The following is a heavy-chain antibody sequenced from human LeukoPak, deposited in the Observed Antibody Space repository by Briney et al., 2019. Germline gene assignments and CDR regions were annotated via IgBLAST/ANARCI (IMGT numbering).Heavy chain of an antibody. V-gene: IGHV3-74*01. Sequence: GGSLRLSCAASGFTFSRYWMHWVRQAPGKGLVWVSRMNSDGSDTNYADSVKGRFTISRDNAKNTLYLQMNSLRAEDTAVYHCATGHSYDSSGYYLLPDAFDIWGRGTMVTVSS. CDR2: MNSDGSDT. CDR3: ATGHSYDSSGYYLLPDAFDI. J-gene: IGHJ3*02. D-gene: IGHD3-22*01. CDR1: GFTFSRYW.